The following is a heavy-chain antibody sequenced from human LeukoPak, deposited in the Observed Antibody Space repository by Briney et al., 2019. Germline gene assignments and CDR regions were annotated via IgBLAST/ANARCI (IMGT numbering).Heavy chain of an antibody. V-gene: IGHV3-23*01. CDR3: ARENGLGYAAYYYAAAGTDY. CDR1: GFSFGSFA. J-gene: IGHJ4*02. D-gene: IGHD6-13*01. Sequence: PGGSLRLSCAASGFSFGSFAMSWVRQAPGKGLEWVSGIIGSGGTTFYVDSVKGRFTISRDNAKNSLYLQMNSLRAEDTAVYYCARENGLGYAAYYYAAAGTDYWGQGTLVTVSS. CDR2: IIGSGGTT.